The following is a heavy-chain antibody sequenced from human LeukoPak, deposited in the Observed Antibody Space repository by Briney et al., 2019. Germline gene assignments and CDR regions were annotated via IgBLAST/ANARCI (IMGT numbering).Heavy chain of an antibody. V-gene: IGHV3-11*06. D-gene: IGHD1-26*01. J-gene: IGHJ4*02. CDR3: ARYSGTFSNSYFDC. CDR2: ISSSSSYI. CDR1: GFTFSDYY. Sequence: PGGSLRLSCAASGFTFSDYYMSWIRQAPGKGLEWVSSISSSSSYIYYADSVKGRFTISRDNAKNSLYLQMNSLRAEDTAVYYCARYSGTFSNSYFDCWGQGTLVTVSS.